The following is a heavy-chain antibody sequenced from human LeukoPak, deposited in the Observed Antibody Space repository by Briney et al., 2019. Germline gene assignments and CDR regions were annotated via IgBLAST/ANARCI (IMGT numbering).Heavy chain of an antibody. J-gene: IGHJ4*02. CDR2: ILYDGVNR. D-gene: IGHD6-19*01. CDR3: AKPLNIGWYYFDY. CDR1: GFSFSSYG. V-gene: IGHV3-33*03. Sequence: ETGGSLRFSCVASGFSFSSYGMHWVRQAPGKGLKGVAGILYDGVNRYYANSVKGRFTVSRDTSENTLYLQMNSLRAEDTAVYYCAKPLNIGWYYFDYWGQGTLVTVSS.